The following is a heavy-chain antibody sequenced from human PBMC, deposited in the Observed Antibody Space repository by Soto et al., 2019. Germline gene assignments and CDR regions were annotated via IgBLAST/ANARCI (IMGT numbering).Heavy chain of an antibody. D-gene: IGHD3-16*02. V-gene: IGHV1-18*01. J-gene: IGHJ4*02. CDR3: ARWEYDYVWGSYRSYYFDY. CDR1: GYTFTSYG. CDR2: ISAYNGNT. Sequence: QVQLVQSGAEVKKPGASVKVSCKASGYTFTSYGISWVRQAPGQGLEWMGWISAYNGNTNYAQKLQGRVTMTTDTSTSTAYMELRSLRSDDTAVYYCARWEYDYVWGSYRSYYFDYWGQGTLVTVSS.